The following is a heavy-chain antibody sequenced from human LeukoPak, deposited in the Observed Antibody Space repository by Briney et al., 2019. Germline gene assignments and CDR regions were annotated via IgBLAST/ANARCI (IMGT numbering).Heavy chain of an antibody. D-gene: IGHD3-22*01. CDR3: ARDRDDSSDYYPEYFQH. CDR1: GFTFSSYW. CDR2: IKQDGSEK. Sequence: GGSLRLSCAASGFTFSSYWMSWVRQAPGKGLEWVANIKQDGSEKYYVDSVKGRFTISRDNAKNSLYLQMNSLRAEDTAVYYCARDRDDSSDYYPEYFQHWGQGTLVTVSS. J-gene: IGHJ1*01. V-gene: IGHV3-7*01.